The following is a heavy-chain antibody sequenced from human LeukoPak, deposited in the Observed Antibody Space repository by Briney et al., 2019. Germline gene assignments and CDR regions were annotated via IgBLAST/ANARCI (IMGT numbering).Heavy chain of an antibody. Sequence: SETLSLTCTVSGYSISSGYYWGWIRQPPGKGLEWIGSIYHSGSTYYNPSLKSRVTISVDTSKNQFSLKLSSVTAADTAVYYCARAAGYCSSTSCYAFDIWGQGTMVTVSS. J-gene: IGHJ3*02. CDR1: GYSISSGYY. D-gene: IGHD2-2*01. V-gene: IGHV4-38-2*02. CDR2: IYHSGST. CDR3: ARAAGYCSSTSCYAFDI.